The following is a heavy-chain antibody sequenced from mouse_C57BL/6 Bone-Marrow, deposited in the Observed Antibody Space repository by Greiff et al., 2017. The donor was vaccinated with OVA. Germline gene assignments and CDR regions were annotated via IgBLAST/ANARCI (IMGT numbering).Heavy chain of an antibody. CDR1: GFSLTSYA. J-gene: IGHJ1*03. D-gene: IGHD2-4*01. Sequence: VKLVESGPGLVAPSQSLSITCTVSGFSLTSYAISWVRQPPGKGLEWLGVIWTGGGTNYNSALKSRLSISKDNSQSQVFLKMNSLQTDDTARYYCARNLDYDYDDWYFDVWGTGTTVTVSS. CDR2: IWTGGGT. CDR3: ARNLDYDYDDWYFDV. V-gene: IGHV2-9-1*01.